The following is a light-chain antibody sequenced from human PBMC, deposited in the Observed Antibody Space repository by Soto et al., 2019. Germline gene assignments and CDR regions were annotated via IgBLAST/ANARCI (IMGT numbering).Light chain of an antibody. CDR3: QQTYTSPEIT. V-gene: IGKV1-39*01. J-gene: IGKJ5*01. CDR1: QSISIS. Sequence: DIQITQPTPSLSASVGDRVTITCGPSQSISISLNWYQLKPGKAPNLLMYGASYLKSGVPTRFSGSGSGTDFTLTISSLQPEDFATYYCQQTYTSPEITFGHGGRLEIK. CDR2: GAS.